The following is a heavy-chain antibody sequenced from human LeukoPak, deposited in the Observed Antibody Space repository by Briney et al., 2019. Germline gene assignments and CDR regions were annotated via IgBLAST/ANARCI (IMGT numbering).Heavy chain of an antibody. D-gene: IGHD5-12*01. Sequence: SSVKVSCKASGGTFSSYAISWVRQAPGQGLEWMGGIIPIFGTANYAQKFQGRVTITADESTSTAYMELSSLRSEDTAVYYCARDVYSGYDWNLLNAYYYGMDVWGQGTTVTVSS. J-gene: IGHJ6*02. CDR2: IIPIFGTA. CDR1: GGTFSSYA. CDR3: ARDVYSGYDWNLLNAYYYGMDV. V-gene: IGHV1-69*01.